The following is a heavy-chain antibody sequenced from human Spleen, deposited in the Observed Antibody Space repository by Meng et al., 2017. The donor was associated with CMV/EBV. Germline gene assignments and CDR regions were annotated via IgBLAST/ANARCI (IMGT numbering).Heavy chain of an antibody. J-gene: IGHJ6*02. CDR3: TRDPYCSSTSCYYYGMDV. D-gene: IGHD2-2*01. CDR2: IRSKAYGGTT. V-gene: IGHV3-49*04. CDR1: GFIFSNYN. Sequence: GESLKISCAASGFIFSNYNMNWVRQAPGKGLEWVGFIRSKAYGGTTEYAASVKGRFTISRDDSKSIAYLQMNSLKTEDTAVYYCTRDPYCSSTSCYYYGMDVWGQGTTVTVSS.